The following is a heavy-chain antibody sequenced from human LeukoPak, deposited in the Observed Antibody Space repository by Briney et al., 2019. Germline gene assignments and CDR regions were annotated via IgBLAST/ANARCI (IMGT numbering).Heavy chain of an antibody. Sequence: PSETLSLTCAVYGGSFSGYYWSWIRQPPGKGLEWIGEINHSGSTNYNPSLKSRVTISVDTSKNQFSLKLSSVTAADTAVYYCARGRARMATRYYGMDVWGQGTTVTVSS. J-gene: IGHJ6*02. CDR2: INHSGST. V-gene: IGHV4-34*01. CDR1: GGSFSGYY. D-gene: IGHD5-12*01. CDR3: ARGRARMATRYYGMDV.